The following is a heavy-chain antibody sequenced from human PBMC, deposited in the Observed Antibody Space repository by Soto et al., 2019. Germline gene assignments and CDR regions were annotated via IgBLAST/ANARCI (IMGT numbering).Heavy chain of an antibody. CDR3: ARLSYYYDSSGYYWFDP. CDR1: GYTFTSYG. D-gene: IGHD3-22*01. Sequence: ASVKVSCKPSGYTFTSYGISWVRQAPGQGLEGMGWISAYNGNTNYAQKLQGRVTMTTDTSTSTAYVELRSLRSDDTAVYYCARLSYYYDSSGYYWFDPWGQGTLVTVSS. V-gene: IGHV1-18*01. CDR2: ISAYNGNT. J-gene: IGHJ5*02.